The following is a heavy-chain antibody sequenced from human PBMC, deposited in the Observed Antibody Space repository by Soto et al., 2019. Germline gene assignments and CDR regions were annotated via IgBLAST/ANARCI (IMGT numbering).Heavy chain of an antibody. J-gene: IGHJ6*02. CDR3: AKERGYNYGYDAMDV. CDR1: GFTFSSYA. V-gene: IGHV3-23*01. CDR2: ISGSGGST. Sequence: EVQLLESGGGLVQPGGSLRLSCAASGFTFSSYAMSWVRQAPGKGLEWVSGISGSGGSTYYADSVKGRFTISRDNSKNTLYLQPNSLRAEATAVYYCAKERGYNYGYDAMDVGGPGTTVTVSS. D-gene: IGHD5-18*01.